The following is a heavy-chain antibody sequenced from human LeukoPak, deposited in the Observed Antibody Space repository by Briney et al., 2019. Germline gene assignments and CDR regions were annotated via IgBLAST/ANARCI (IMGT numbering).Heavy chain of an antibody. CDR2: IYRGDT. D-gene: IGHD2-15*01. V-gene: IGHV3-53*01. CDR3: ASYYCSSGSCYFDH. CDR1: GFIAGYNY. Sequence: GGPLRLSCEVSGFIAGYNYMSWVRQAPGKGLEWVSVIYRGDTYYADSVKGRFTISRDDSKNTVFLQMNNLRVEDTAEYFCASYYCSSGSCYFDHWGQGTLVTVYS. J-gene: IGHJ4*02.